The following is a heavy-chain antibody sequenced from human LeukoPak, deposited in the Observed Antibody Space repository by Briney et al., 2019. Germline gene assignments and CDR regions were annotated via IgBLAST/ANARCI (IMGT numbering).Heavy chain of an antibody. Sequence: ASVKVSCKASGSTFTGYYMHWVRQAPGQGLELVGWINPNSGGTNYAQKFQGRVTMTRDTSISTAYMELSRLRSDDTAVYYCARYYDSSGYPFDYWGQGTLVTVSS. CDR3: ARYYDSSGYPFDY. V-gene: IGHV1-2*02. CDR1: GSTFTGYY. D-gene: IGHD3-22*01. CDR2: INPNSGGT. J-gene: IGHJ4*02.